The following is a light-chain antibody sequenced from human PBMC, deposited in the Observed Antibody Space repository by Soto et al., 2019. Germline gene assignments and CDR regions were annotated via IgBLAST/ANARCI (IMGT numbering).Light chain of an antibody. V-gene: IGKV1-8*01. CDR2: AAS. Sequence: AIRMTQSPSSLSASTGDRVTITCRASQGISSYLAWYQQKPGKAPKLLIYAASTLQSGVPSRFSGSGSGTDFTLTISCLQSEDFETYYCQQYYSYPYTFGQGTKVDI. J-gene: IGKJ2*01. CDR3: QQYYSYPYT. CDR1: QGISSY.